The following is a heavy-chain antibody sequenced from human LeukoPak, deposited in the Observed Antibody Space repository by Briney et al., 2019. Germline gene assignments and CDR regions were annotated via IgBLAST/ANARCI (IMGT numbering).Heavy chain of an antibody. CDR2: IRYDGSNK. CDR3: ARQIVGATWFDP. J-gene: IGHJ5*02. D-gene: IGHD1-26*01. V-gene: IGHV3-30*02. Sequence: PGGSLRLSCAASGFTFSFYGIHWVRQAPGKGLEWVALIRYDGSNKYYADSVRGRFTISRDNSKNTLYLLMNSLRAEDMAVYYCARQIVGATWFDPWGQGTLVTVSS. CDR1: GFTFSFYG.